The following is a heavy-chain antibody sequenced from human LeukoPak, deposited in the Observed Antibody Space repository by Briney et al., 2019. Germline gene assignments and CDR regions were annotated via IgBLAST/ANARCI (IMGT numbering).Heavy chain of an antibody. CDR1: GYTFTSYG. J-gene: IGHJ4*02. D-gene: IGHD5-18*01. Sequence: ASVKVSCTASGYTFTSYGISWVRQAPGQGLEWMGGIIPIFGTANYAQKFQGRVTITADESTSTAYMELSSLRSEDTAVYYCARSDLRGYSYGYEDYWGQGTLVTVSS. V-gene: IGHV1-69*13. CDR3: ARSDLRGYSYGYEDY. CDR2: IIPIFGTA.